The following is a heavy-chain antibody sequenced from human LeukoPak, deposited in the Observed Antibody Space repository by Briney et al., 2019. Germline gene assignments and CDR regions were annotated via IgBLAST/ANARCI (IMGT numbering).Heavy chain of an antibody. V-gene: IGHV7-4-1*02. J-gene: IGHJ6*03. CDR3: ARRGYPPFYYYMDV. D-gene: IGHD6-13*01. CDR1: GYTFTGYY. CDR2: INTNTGNP. Sequence: ASVKVSCKASGYTFTGYYMHWVRQAPGQGLEWMGWINTNTGNPTYAQGFTGRFVFSLDTSVSTAYLQISSLKAEDTAIYYCARRGYPPFYYYMDVWGKGTAVTVSS.